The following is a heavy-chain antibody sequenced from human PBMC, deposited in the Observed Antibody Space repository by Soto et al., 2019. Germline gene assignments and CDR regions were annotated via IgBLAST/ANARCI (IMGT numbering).Heavy chain of an antibody. CDR1: GYTFTSYG. J-gene: IGHJ3*02. Sequence: ASVKVSCKASGYTFTSYGISWVRQAPGQGLEWMGWISAYNGNTNYAQKLQGRVTMTTDTSTSTAYMELRSLRSDDTAVYYCAREYCSGGSCYYAFYIWGQGTMVTVSS. V-gene: IGHV1-18*01. CDR2: ISAYNGNT. D-gene: IGHD2-15*01. CDR3: AREYCSGGSCYYAFYI.